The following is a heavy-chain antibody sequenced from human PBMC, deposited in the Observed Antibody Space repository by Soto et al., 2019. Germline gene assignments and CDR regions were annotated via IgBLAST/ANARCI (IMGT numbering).Heavy chain of an antibody. CDR1: GDSLSSSSCFY. CDR2: MYYSGST. D-gene: IGHD3-3*01. CDR3: ARIKIVGILTYYMDV. J-gene: IGHJ6*03. Sequence: SETLSLTRTVSGDSLSSSSCFYWGWVRQPPGEGVGWVANMYYSGSTYYNPSLKSRVTISLEMSKNQVSLKLSSVTAADTAVYYCARIKIVGILTYYMDVWGKGTTVTVSS. V-gene: IGHV4-39*01.